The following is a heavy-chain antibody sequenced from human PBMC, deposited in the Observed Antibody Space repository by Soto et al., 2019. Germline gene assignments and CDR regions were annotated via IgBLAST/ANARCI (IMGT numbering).Heavy chain of an antibody. V-gene: IGHV3-23*01. J-gene: IGHJ6*04. CDR1: GFTFCSYP. Sequence: PGGSLRLSCAASGFTFCSYPLKWVRQAPGKGLEWVSLIGGSGGSTYYADSVKGRFTISRDNSKNTLYLQMNSLRAEDTAVYYCARDDVLCDGGRCYGVPLDLWGKGTTVTVSS. CDR2: IGGSGGST. CDR3: ARDDVLCDGGRCYGVPLDL. D-gene: IGHD2-15*01.